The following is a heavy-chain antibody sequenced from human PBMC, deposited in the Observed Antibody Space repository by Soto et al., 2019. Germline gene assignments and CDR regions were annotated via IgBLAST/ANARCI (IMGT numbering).Heavy chain of an antibody. J-gene: IGHJ4*02. CDR2: IYHSGNT. D-gene: IGHD6-13*01. CDR1: GGSISSNQ. CDR3: ARYSATAHFFDY. V-gene: IGHV4-59*01. Sequence: QVQLQESGPGVVKPSETLSLTCTVSGGSISSNQWSWIRQPPGKGLEWIGYIYHSGNTNYNPSLRSRVTISVDMSQSQFSLKLTSVTAADTAVYYCARYSATAHFFDYWGQGILVTVSS.